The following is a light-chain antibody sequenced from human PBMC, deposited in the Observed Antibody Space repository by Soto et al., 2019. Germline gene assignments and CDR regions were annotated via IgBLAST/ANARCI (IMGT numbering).Light chain of an antibody. CDR1: QSISSW. Sequence: DIQMTQSPSTLSASVGDRVTITCRASQSISSWLAWYQQKPGKAPKLLIYDASSLESGVPSRFSGSGSGTEFTLTISSLQPDDFATDYCQQYNSYWDTFGQGTKLEIK. V-gene: IGKV1-5*01. CDR3: QQYNSYWDT. J-gene: IGKJ2*01. CDR2: DAS.